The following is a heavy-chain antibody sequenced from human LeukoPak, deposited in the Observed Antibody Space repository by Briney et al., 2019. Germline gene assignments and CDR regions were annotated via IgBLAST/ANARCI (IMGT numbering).Heavy chain of an antibody. CDR2: IIPILGIA. D-gene: IGHD3-3*01. CDR3: ARGERGWSGYYNYYYYGMDV. CDR1: GGTFSSYA. J-gene: IGHJ6*02. Sequence: SVKVSCKASGGTFSSYAISWVRQAPGQGLEWMGRIIPILGIANYAQKFQGRVTITADKSTSTAYMELSSLRSEDTGVYYCARGERGWSGYYNYYYYGMDVWGQGTTVTVSS. V-gene: IGHV1-69*04.